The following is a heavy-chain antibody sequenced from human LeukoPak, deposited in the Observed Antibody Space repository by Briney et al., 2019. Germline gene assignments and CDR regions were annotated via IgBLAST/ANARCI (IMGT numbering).Heavy chain of an antibody. CDR1: GFTFSNAW. Sequence: KSGGSLRLSCAVSGFTFSNAWMSGVREAPGKGLEWVSSISSSSSYIYYADSVKGRFTISRDNAKNSLYLQMNSLRAEDTAVYYCARDAPITYYSGQGTLVTVSS. D-gene: IGHD1-14*01. J-gene: IGHJ4*02. CDR3: ARDAPITYY. CDR2: ISSSSSYI. V-gene: IGHV3-21*01.